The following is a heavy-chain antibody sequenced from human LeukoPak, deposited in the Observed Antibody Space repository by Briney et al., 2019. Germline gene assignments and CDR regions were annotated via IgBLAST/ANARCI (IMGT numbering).Heavy chain of an antibody. CDR1: GFTFSSYW. J-gene: IGHJ4*02. D-gene: IGHD1-26*01. Sequence: GGSLRLSCAASGFTFSSYWMHWVRQAPGKGLVWVSRINSDGSSTSYADSVKGRFTISRDNAKNTLYLQMNSLRAEDTAVYYCARFRGSYVWGYDYWGQGTLVTVSP. CDR2: INSDGSST. V-gene: IGHV3-74*01. CDR3: ARFRGSYVWGYDY.